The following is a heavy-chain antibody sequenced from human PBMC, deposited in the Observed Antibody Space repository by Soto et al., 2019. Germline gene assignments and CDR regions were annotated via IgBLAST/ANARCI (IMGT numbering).Heavy chain of an antibody. CDR1: GYTFTSYD. V-gene: IGHV1-8*01. J-gene: IGHJ6*02. CDR3: ARWPDGYYYYGMDV. Sequence: QVQLVQSGAEVKKPGASVKVSCKASGYTFTSYDINWVRQATGQGLEWMGWMNPNSGNTGYAQKFQGRVTMTRNTSIGTAYMELSSLRSEDTAVDYCARWPDGYYYYGMDVWGQGTTVTVSS. CDR2: MNPNSGNT.